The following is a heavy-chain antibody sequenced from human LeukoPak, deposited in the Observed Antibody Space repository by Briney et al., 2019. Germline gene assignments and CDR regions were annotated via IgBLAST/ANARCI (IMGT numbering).Heavy chain of an antibody. V-gene: IGHV3-48*03. CDR1: GFTFSSYE. CDR3: AKDGTSYYYIYF. CDR2: ISSSGSTI. Sequence: GGSLRLSCAASGFTFSSYEMNWVRQAPGKGLEWVSYISSSGSTIYYADSVKGRFTVSRDDSKNTLYLQMNSLRGDDTAVYYCAKDGTSYYYIYFWGQGTLVTVSS. D-gene: IGHD2/OR15-2a*01. J-gene: IGHJ4*02.